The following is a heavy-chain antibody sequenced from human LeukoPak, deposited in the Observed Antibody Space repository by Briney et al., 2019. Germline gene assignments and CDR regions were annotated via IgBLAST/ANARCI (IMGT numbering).Heavy chain of an antibody. D-gene: IGHD3/OR15-3a*01. V-gene: IGHV3-9*01. J-gene: IGHJ4*02. Sequence: GGSLRLSCAASGFTFDDYAMYWVRQAPGKGLEWVSGISWNSGSIGYADSVKGRFTISRDNAKNSLYLQMNSLRAEDTALYYCAKDQGDWTGSTGGFDYWGQGTLVTVSS. CDR2: ISWNSGSI. CDR3: AKDQGDWTGSTGGFDY. CDR1: GFTFDDYA.